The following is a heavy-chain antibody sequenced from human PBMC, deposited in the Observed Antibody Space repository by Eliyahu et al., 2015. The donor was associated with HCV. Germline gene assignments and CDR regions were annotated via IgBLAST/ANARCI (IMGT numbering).Heavy chain of an antibody. J-gene: IGHJ6*02. D-gene: IGHD3-9*01. CDR3: ARGGILTGYLAKYYYGMDV. CDR1: GGSISSYY. V-gene: IGHV4-4*07. Sequence: QVQLQESGPGLVKPSETLSLTCTVXGGSISSYYWSWIRQPAGKGLEWIGRIYTSGSTNYNPSLKSRVTMSVDTPKNQFSLKLSSVTAADTAVYYCARGGILTGYLAKYYYGMDVWGQGTTVTVSS. CDR2: IYTSGST.